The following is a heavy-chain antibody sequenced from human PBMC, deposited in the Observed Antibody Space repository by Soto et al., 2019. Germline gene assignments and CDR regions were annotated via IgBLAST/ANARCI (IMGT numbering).Heavy chain of an antibody. J-gene: IGHJ4*02. D-gene: IGHD3-10*01. V-gene: IGHV3-66*01. CDR3: ARGRLVRGLYYFGF. CDR2: IYSGGST. Sequence: EVQLVESGGGLVQPGGSLRLSCAASGFTVSSNYMSWVRQAPGKGLEWVSVIYSGGSTYYADSVKGRFTISRDNYKNKLYLQMSSLGAEVTAVYYRARGRLVRGLYYFGFWGQGTLVTASS. CDR1: GFTVSSNY.